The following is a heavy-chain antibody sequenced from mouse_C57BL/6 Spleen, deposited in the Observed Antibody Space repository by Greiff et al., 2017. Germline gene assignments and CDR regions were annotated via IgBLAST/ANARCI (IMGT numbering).Heavy chain of an antibody. J-gene: IGHJ2*01. CDR1: GYAFSSSW. CDR3: ARGTTEDY. CDR2: IYPGDGDT. Sequence: VKLKESGPELVKPGASVKISCKASGYAFSSSWMNWVKQRPGKGLEWIGRIYPGDGDTNYNGKFKGKATLTADKSSSTAYMQLSSLTSEDSAVYFCARGTTEDYWGQGTTLTVSS. V-gene: IGHV1-82*01. D-gene: IGHD1-1*01.